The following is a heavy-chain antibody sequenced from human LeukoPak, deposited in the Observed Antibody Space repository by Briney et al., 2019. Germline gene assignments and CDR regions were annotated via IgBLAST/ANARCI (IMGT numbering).Heavy chain of an antibody. J-gene: IGHJ5*02. CDR2: IWYDGSNK. CDR3: ARARGPWLGPWSRNWFDP. D-gene: IGHD6-19*01. Sequence: PGGSLRLSCAASGFTFSSYGMHWVRQAPGKGLEWVAVIWYDGSNKYYADSVKGRFTISRDNSKNTLYLQMNSLRAEDTAVYYCARARGPWLGPWSRNWFDPWGQGTLVTVSS. V-gene: IGHV3-33*01. CDR1: GFTFSSYG.